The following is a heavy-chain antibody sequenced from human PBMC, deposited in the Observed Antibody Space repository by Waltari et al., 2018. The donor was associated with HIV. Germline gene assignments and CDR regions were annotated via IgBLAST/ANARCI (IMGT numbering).Heavy chain of an antibody. J-gene: IGHJ6*02. CDR1: GGSFSGYY. D-gene: IGHD2-2*02. CDR2: INQRGST. CDR3: ARARYCSSTRCYTKGRRNSFYYYALDV. Sequence: QVQLQQWGAGLLKPSETLSLTCAVYGGSFSGYYWSWIRQPPGKGLEWIGEINQRGSTNSTPSLKSRVIISVDTSMNQFALKLSSGTAADTAVYYCARARYCSSTRCYTKGRRNSFYYYALDVWGQGTTVTVSS. V-gene: IGHV4-34*01.